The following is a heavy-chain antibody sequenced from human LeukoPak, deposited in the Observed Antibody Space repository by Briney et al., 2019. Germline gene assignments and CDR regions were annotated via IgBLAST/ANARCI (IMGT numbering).Heavy chain of an antibody. V-gene: IGHV5-51*01. Sequence: GASLQISCKGSGYSFTSYWIGWVRQLPGKGLEWMGIIYPGDSDTRYSPSFQGQVTISADKSISTAYLQWSSLKASDTAMYYCARNIAVAGTRDFDYWGQGTLVTVSS. D-gene: IGHD6-19*01. CDR1: GYSFTSYW. J-gene: IGHJ4*02. CDR3: ARNIAVAGTRDFDY. CDR2: IYPGDSDT.